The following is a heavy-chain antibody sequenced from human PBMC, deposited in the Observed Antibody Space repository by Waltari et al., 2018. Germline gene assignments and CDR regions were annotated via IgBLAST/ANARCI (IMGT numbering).Heavy chain of an antibody. Sequence: LTCDVSGGSVRSDNWSWLRQSPRKGLEWIGYIYQGGGTNYNPSLKSRVTISQDLSRNQLYLRLTSVTAADTGTYYCARRFGYDYLDPWGQGALVTVSS. CDR2: IYQGGGT. CDR1: GGSVRSDN. CDR3: ARRFGYDYLDP. J-gene: IGHJ5*02. D-gene: IGHD3-22*01. V-gene: IGHV4-59*08.